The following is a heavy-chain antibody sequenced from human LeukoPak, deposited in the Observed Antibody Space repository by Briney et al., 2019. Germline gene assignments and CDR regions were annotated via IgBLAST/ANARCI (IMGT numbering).Heavy chain of an antibody. CDR3: ARDTTTDYYYYYGMDV. J-gene: IGHJ6*02. D-gene: IGHD5-12*01. V-gene: IGHV4-59*01. Sequence: SETLSLACTVSGGSISNYYWSWIRQPPGKGLEWIGHIYYSGSTNYNPSLKSRVTISVDTSKNQFSLKLNSVTAADTAVYYCARDTTTDYYYYYGMDVWGQGTTVTVSS. CDR2: IYYSGST. CDR1: GGSISNYY.